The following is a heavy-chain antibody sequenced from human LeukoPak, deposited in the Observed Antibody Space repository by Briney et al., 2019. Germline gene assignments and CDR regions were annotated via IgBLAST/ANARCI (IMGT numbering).Heavy chain of an antibody. CDR3: ARGGCSSTSCYYMDV. CDR1: GFTFSSYW. J-gene: IGHJ6*03. Sequence: PGGSLRLSCAASGFTFSSYWMSWVRQAPGKGLEWVANIKQDGSEKYYVDSVKGRFTISRDNAKNSLYLQMNSLRAEDTAVYYCARGGCSSTSCYYMDVWGEGTTVTVSS. CDR2: IKQDGSEK. D-gene: IGHD2-2*01. V-gene: IGHV3-7*01.